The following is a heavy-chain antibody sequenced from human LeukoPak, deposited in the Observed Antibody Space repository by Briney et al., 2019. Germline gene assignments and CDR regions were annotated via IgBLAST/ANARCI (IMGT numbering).Heavy chain of an antibody. V-gene: IGHV3-11*01. CDR1: GFTFSDYY. J-gene: IGHJ4*02. D-gene: IGHD3-3*01. CDR3: ARALTPRRTFWSGYYFLDY. CDR2: ISSSGSTI. Sequence: PGGSLRLSCAASGFTFSDYYMSWIRQAPGKGLEWVSYISSSGSTIYYADSVKGRFTISRDNAKNSLYLQMNSLRAEDTAVYYCARALTPRRTFWSGYYFLDYWGQGTLVTVSS.